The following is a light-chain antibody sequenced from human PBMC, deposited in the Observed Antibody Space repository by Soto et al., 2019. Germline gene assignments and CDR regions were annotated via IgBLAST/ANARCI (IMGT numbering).Light chain of an antibody. CDR3: QQYGGSPLVT. J-gene: IGKJ2*01. CDR1: QSVSSSS. V-gene: IGKV3-20*01. CDR2: GAS. Sequence: EIVLTQSPGTLSLSPGERATLSCRASQSVSSSSLAWYQQKPGQAPRLLVYGASSRATGITDRFSGSGSGTDFTLTISRLEPEDFAVYYCQQYGGSPLVTFGQGTKLEIK.